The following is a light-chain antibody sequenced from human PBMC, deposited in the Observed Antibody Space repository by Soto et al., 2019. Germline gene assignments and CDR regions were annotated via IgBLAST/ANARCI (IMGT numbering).Light chain of an antibody. CDR3: QSYDSSLSGPYV. CDR1: SSNIGAGHD. Sequence: QSVLTQPPSVSGAPGQRVTISCTGNSSNIGAGHDVHWYQLLPGTAPKLLIYGNKNRPSGVSVRFSGSKSGTSASLSITGLEAEDEGDYSCQSYDSSLSGPYVFGPGTKVTVL. J-gene: IGLJ1*01. V-gene: IGLV1-40*01. CDR2: GNK.